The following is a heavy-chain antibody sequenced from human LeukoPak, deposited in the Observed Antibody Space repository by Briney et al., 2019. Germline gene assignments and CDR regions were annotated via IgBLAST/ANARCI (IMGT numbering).Heavy chain of an antibody. CDR1: GYTFTGYY. Sequence: GASVKVSCKASGYTFTGYYMHWVRQAPRQGLEWMGWINPNSGGTNYAQKFQGRVTMTRDTSISTAYMELSRLRSDDTAVYYCARGPAAVRRNWFDPWGQGTLVTVSS. J-gene: IGHJ5*02. CDR3: ARGPAAVRRNWFDP. V-gene: IGHV1-2*02. D-gene: IGHD2-2*01. CDR2: INPNSGGT.